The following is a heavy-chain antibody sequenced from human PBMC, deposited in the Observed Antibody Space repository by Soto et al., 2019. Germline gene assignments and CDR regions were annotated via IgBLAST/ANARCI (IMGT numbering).Heavy chain of an antibody. CDR1: GFTFSSYA. J-gene: IGHJ6*03. D-gene: IGHD1-1*01. CDR2: ISGSGGST. Sequence: GGSLRLSCAASGFTFSSYAMSWVRQAPGKGLEWVSAISGSGGSTYYADSVKGRFTISRDNSKNTLYLQMNSLRAEDTAVYYCAKGPAGTTGYYYYYYMDVWGKGTTVTVSS. CDR3: AKGPAGTTGYYYYYYMDV. V-gene: IGHV3-23*01.